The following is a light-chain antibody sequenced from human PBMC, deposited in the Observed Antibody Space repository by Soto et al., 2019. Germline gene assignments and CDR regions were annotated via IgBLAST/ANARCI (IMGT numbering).Light chain of an antibody. J-gene: IGKJ1*01. CDR1: QSISDS. V-gene: IGKV1-5*03. CDR3: QQYNGYWT. CDR2: EAS. Sequence: DIQMTQSPSTLYGSVGDRVTITCRASQSISDSLAWYQQKPGKAPKLLIYEASSLKSGVPSRFSGSRSGTEYTLTISSLQPDDFATYYCQQYNGYWTFGQGTKVEIK.